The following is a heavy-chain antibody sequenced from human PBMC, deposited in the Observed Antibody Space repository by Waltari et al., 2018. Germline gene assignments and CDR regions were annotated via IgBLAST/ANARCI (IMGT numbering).Heavy chain of an antibody. D-gene: IGHD6-13*01. CDR1: EFDFKIHT. CDR2: ISNDGNEK. J-gene: IGHJ3*01. CDR3: AGDDPRWYPDSLDL. V-gene: IGHV3-30*03. Sequence: QGHLIESGGGLVQPGTSLRLSCASSEFDFKIHTVHWVRQAPGKGLEWVALISNDGNEKKYADSVRGRFTISRDTSPQTVFLEMDSLRPDDTALYYCAGDDPRWYPDSLDLWGQGTMVTVSP.